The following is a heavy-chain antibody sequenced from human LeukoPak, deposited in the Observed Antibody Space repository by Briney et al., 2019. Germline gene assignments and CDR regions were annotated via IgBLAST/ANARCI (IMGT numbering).Heavy chain of an antibody. D-gene: IGHD6-19*01. V-gene: IGHV3-30*18. J-gene: IGHJ4*02. CDR2: ISYEGSIK. Sequence: GGSLRLSCAAPGFTFSSNGMHWVRQAPGKGLEGVAVISYEGSIKYSAHSVKGRFTISRDNSKNTLYLQMNSLRAEDTAVYYCAKRGGGVAGLIYYWGQGTLVTVAS. CDR3: AKRGGGVAGLIYY. CDR1: GFTFSSNG.